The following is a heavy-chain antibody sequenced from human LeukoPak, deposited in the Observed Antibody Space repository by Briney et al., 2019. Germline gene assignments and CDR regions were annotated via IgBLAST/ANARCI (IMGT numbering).Heavy chain of an antibody. J-gene: IGHJ4*02. CDR1: GDSVSSNSAA. Sequence: SQTLSLTCAISGDSVSSNSAAWNWIRQSPSRGLEWLGRTYYRSKWYYDYAVAVKSRISINPDASKNQFSLQLSSVTPEDTAVYYCARDPVGGSTIFDYWGQGTLVTVSS. D-gene: IGHD1-26*01. CDR3: ARDPVGGSTIFDY. V-gene: IGHV6-1*01. CDR2: TYYRSKWYY.